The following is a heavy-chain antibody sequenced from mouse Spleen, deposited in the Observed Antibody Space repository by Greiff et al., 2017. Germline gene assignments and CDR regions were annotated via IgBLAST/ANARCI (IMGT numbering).Heavy chain of an antibody. Sequence: VQLVESGAELVRPGTSVKVSCKASGYAFTNYLIEWVKQRPGQGLEWIGVINPGSGGTNYNEKFKGKATLTADKSSSTAYMQLSSLTSEDSAVYFCARSDYLYWYFDVWGAGTTVTVSS. CDR1: GYAFTNYL. D-gene: IGHD2-4*01. CDR3: ARSDYLYWYFDV. V-gene: IGHV1-54*01. J-gene: IGHJ1*01. CDR2: INPGSGGT.